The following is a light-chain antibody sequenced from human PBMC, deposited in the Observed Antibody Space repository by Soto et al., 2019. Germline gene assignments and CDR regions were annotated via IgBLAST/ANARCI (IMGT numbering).Light chain of an antibody. CDR1: QSISSIY. CDR3: HHYGTSPHT. V-gene: IGKV3-20*01. J-gene: IGKJ3*01. Sequence: EIVLTQSPGTLSLSPGERATVSCRASQSISSIYLAWYQQKLGQAPRLLIYGASSRATGVPDRFSGGGSGTDFTLTISRLEPEDFAVYYCHHYGTSPHTVGPGTKVDSK. CDR2: GAS.